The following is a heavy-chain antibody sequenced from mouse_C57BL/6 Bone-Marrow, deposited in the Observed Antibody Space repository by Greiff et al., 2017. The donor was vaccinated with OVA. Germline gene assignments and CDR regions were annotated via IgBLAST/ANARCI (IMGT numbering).Heavy chain of an antibody. D-gene: IGHD2-3*01. J-gene: IGHJ3*01. V-gene: IGHV1-69*01. CDR3: ARDGYYWFAY. CDR1: GYTFTSYW. CDR2: IDPADSYT. Sequence: QVQLQQSGAELVMPGASVKLSCKASGYTFTSYWMHWVKQRPGQGLEWIGEIDPADSYTNYNQKFKGKATLTADKSSSTAYMQLSSLTSEDSAVYYCARDGYYWFAYWGQGTLVTVSA.